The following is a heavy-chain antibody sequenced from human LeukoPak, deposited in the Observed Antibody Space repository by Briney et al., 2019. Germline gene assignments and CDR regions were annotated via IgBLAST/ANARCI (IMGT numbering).Heavy chain of an antibody. D-gene: IGHD3-3*01. Sequence: ASVKVSCKTSGYTFPSYFMRWVRQAPGQGLEWMGGIIPIFGTANYAQKFQGRVTITADESTSTAYMELSSLRSEDTAVYYCARVFTIFGVVVDAFDIWGQGTMVTVSS. CDR2: IIPIFGTA. V-gene: IGHV1-69*13. CDR3: ARVFTIFGVVVDAFDI. J-gene: IGHJ3*02. CDR1: GYTFPSYF.